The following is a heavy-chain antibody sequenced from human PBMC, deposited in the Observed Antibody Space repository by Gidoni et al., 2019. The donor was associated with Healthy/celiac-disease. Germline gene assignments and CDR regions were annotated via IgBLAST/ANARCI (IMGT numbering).Heavy chain of an antibody. V-gene: IGHV2-26*01. CDR2: IFSNDEK. D-gene: IGHD3-10*01. Sequence: QVTLKESGLVLVKPTETLTLTCTVSGFSLSNARMGVSWLRQPPGKALEWLAHIFSNDEKSYSTSLKSRLTISKDTSKSQVVLTMTNMDHVDTATYYCARDFYGSGRYYNNHPNYYYYYGMDVWGQGTTVTVSS. CDR3: ARDFYGSGRYYNNHPNYYYYYGMDV. J-gene: IGHJ6*02. CDR1: GFSLSNARMG.